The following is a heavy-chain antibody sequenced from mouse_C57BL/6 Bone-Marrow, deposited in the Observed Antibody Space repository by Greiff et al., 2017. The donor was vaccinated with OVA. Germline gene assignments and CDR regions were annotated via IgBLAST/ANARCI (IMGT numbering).Heavy chain of an antibody. CDR2: IDPSDSYT. D-gene: IGHD2-5*01. J-gene: IGHJ3*01. CDR1: GYTFTSYW. Sequence: VKLQQPGAELVRPGTSVKLSCKASGYTFTSYWMHWVKQRPGQGLEWIGVIDPSDSYTNYNQQFKGKATLTVDTSSSTAYMQLSSLTSEDSAVYYCARGGSNYVWFAYWGQGTLVTVSA. V-gene: IGHV1-59*01. CDR3: ARGGSNYVWFAY.